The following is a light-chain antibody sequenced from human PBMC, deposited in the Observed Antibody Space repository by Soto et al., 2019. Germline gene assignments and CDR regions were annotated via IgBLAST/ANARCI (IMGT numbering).Light chain of an antibody. Sequence: QSALTQPPSASGSPGPSVTISCTGTSSDVGGYNYVSWYQQHPGKAPKLMIYEVSKRPSGVPDRFSGSKSGNTASLTVSGLQAEDEADYYCSSYAGSTNFARVFGGGTKLTVL. J-gene: IGLJ2*01. CDR2: EVS. CDR3: SSYAGSTNFARV. V-gene: IGLV2-8*01. CDR1: SSDVGGYNY.